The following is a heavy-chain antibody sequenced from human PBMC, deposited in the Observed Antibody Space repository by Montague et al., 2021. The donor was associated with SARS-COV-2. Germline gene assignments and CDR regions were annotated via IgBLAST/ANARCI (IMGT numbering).Heavy chain of an antibody. J-gene: IGHJ5*02. CDR3: ARPVSYYDILSSSTNWFDP. Sequence: SETLSLTCTASGGSISSYYWSWIRQPPGKGLEWIGYIYYSGSTNYNPSLKSRVTISVDTSKNQFSLKLSSVTAADTAVYYCARPVSYYDILSSSTNWFDPWGQGTLVTVSS. V-gene: IGHV4-59*01. CDR2: IYYSGST. CDR1: GGSISSYY. D-gene: IGHD3-9*01.